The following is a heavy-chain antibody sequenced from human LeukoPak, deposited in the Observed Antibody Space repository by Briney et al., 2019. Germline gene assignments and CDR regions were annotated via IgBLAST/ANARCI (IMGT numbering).Heavy chain of an antibody. Sequence: GASVKVSCKASGYTFTSYGISWVRQAPGQGLEWMGWISAYNGNTNYAQKLQGRVTMTTDTSTSTAYMELRSLRSDDTAVYYCARAHPLGYCSGGSCYSSGYMDVWGQGTTATVSS. J-gene: IGHJ6*02. CDR2: ISAYNGNT. CDR1: GYTFTSYG. D-gene: IGHD2-15*01. V-gene: IGHV1-18*01. CDR3: ARAHPLGYCSGGSCYSSGYMDV.